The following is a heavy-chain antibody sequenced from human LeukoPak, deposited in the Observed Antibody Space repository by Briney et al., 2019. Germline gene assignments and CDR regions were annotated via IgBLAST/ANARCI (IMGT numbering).Heavy chain of an antibody. V-gene: IGHV4-38-2*02. Sequence: SETLSLTCTVSGYSISSGYYWGWIRQPPGKGLEWIGSIYYTGSTYYNPSLKSRVTISVDTSKNQFSLKLSSVTAADTAVYYCARSHDYGDNWFDPWGQGTLVTVSS. CDR2: IYYTGST. CDR1: GYSISSGYY. CDR3: ARSHDYGDNWFDP. D-gene: IGHD4-17*01. J-gene: IGHJ5*02.